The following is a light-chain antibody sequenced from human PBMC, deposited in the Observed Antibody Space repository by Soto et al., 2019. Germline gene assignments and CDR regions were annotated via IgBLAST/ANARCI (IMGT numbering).Light chain of an antibody. J-gene: IGLJ1*01. CDR3: CSYSSSSPYV. V-gene: IGLV2-14*01. Sequence: QAVLTQPASVSGSPGQSITISCTGTSSDVGGYNYVSWYQQHPGKAPKLMIYDVSNRPSGISNRFSGSKSGNTASLTISGLQADDEADYYCCSYSSSSPYVFGTGTKVTVL. CDR1: SSDVGGYNY. CDR2: DVS.